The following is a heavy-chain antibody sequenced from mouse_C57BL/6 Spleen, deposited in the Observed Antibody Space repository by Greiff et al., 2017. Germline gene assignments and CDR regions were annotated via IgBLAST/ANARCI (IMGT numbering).Heavy chain of an antibody. CDR1: GFHIKNTY. J-gene: IGHJ3*01. D-gene: IGHD2-3*01. CDR2: IDPANGNT. V-gene: IGHV14-3*01. Sequence: VQLQQSVAELVRPGASVKLSCTASGFHIKNTYVHWVKQRPEQGLEWIGRIDPANGNTKYAPKFPGKATITADTYSNTAYLQRIRLTSEDTAIYYCARGDGYTRFAYWGQGTLVTVSA. CDR3: ARGDGYTRFAY.